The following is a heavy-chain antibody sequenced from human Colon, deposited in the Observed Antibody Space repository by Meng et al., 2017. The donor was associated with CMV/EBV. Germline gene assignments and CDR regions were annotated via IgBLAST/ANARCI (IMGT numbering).Heavy chain of an antibody. CDR1: GFTFSSYA. CDR2: ISYDGSNK. J-gene: IGHJ4*02. Sequence: GESLKISCAASGFTFSSYAMHWVRQAPGKGLEWVAVISYDGSNKYYADSVKGRFTISRDNSKNTLYLQMNSLRAEDTAVYYCARDRRSLDYWGQGTLVTVSS. CDR3: ARDRRSLDY. D-gene: IGHD1-26*01. V-gene: IGHV3-30*04.